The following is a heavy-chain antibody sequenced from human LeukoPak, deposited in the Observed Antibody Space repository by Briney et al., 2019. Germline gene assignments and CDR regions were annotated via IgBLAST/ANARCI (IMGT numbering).Heavy chain of an antibody. J-gene: IGHJ4*02. Sequence: PGGSLGLSCAASGFTVSSNYMSWVRQSPGKGLEGVSIIYSGGGTFYADSVKGRFTISRDNSKNTVYLQMNSLRAEDTAVYYCARRKTNGWSIDYWGQGTLVTVSS. CDR3: ARRKTNGWSIDY. CDR2: IYSGGGT. CDR1: GFTVSSNY. D-gene: IGHD2-8*01. V-gene: IGHV3-53*01.